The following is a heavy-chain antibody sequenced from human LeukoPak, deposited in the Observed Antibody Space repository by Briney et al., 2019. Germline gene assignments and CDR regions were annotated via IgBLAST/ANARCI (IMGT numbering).Heavy chain of an antibody. CDR1: GDSVSSNSAA. V-gene: IGHV6-1*01. J-gene: IGHJ4*02. Sequence: SQTLSLTCAISGDSVSSNSAAWNWIRQSPSRGLEWLGRTYYRTKWYNDYAVSVKSRITISPDTSKNQFSLQLNSVTPEDTAVYFCARDLAVAGTPHFDYWGQGTLVTVSS. D-gene: IGHD6-19*01. CDR3: ARDLAVAGTPHFDY. CDR2: TYYRTKWYN.